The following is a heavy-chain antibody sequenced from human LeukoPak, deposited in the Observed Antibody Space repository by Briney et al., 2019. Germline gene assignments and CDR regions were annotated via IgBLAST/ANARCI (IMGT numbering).Heavy chain of an antibody. D-gene: IGHD2-21*02. J-gene: IGHJ5*02. V-gene: IGHV3-21*06. Sequence: GGSMRLSCAASRFTFSGYRINWVRQAPGKGLEWVSSITRGSEFTYYADTVKGRFTVSRDNAKNSMYLQMNSLRAEDTALYYCARDALGVTNWFEPWGQGTLVTVSS. CDR1: RFTFSGYR. CDR3: ARDALGVTNWFEP. CDR2: ITRGSEFT.